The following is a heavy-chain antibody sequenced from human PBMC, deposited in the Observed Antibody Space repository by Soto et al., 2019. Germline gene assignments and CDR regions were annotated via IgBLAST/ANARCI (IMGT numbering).Heavy chain of an antibody. J-gene: IGHJ6*02. D-gene: IGHD4-4*01. CDR2: ISYDGSNK. CDR1: GFTFSSYA. CDR3: AKDQFLGPDLQPVWYYYYGMDV. Sequence: PGGSLRLSCAASGFTFSSYAMHWVRQAPGKGLEWVAVISYDGSNKYYADSVKGRFTISRDNSKNTLYLQMNSLRAEDTAVYYCAKDQFLGPDLQPVWYYYYGMDVWGQGTTVTVSS. V-gene: IGHV3-30-3*01.